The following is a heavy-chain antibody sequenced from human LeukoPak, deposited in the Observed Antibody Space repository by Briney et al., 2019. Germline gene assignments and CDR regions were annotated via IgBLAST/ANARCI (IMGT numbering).Heavy chain of an antibody. J-gene: IGHJ5*02. V-gene: IGHV4-34*01. CDR2: VNHSGGA. Sequence: SETLSLTCAVYGGSFSAYYWSWIRQPPGKGLEWIGEVNHSGGANYNPSLKSRVTISADTSKNQFSLNVNSVSAADTAVYYCARSRQIFGVAENWFDPWGQGTLVTVSS. CDR3: ARSRQIFGVAENWFDP. CDR1: GGSFSAYY. D-gene: IGHD3-3*01.